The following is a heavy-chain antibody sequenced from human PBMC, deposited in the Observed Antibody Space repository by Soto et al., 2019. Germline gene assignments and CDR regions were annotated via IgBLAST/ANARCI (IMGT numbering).Heavy chain of an antibody. CDR2: ISSSSSYI. Sequence: KGLEWGSSISSSSSYIYYADPVKDRITITRDNAKNSLYLQMNSLRGEDTAVFYFCQGEDGSSSGCAFLDLWRNGTSVPVSP. CDR3: CQGEDGSSSGCAFLDL. J-gene: IGHJ6*01. D-gene: IGHD6-13*01. V-gene: IGHV3-21*01.